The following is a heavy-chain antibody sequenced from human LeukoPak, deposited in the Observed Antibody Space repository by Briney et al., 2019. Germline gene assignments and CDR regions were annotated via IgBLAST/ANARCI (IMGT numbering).Heavy chain of an antibody. V-gene: IGHV3-74*01. D-gene: IGHD7-27*01. CDR2: INSDGRST. Sequence: GSLRLSCAAPGFTFSGYWMYWVRQVPGKGLVWLSQINSDGRSTNYADSVKGRFTISRDNAKNTLYLQMNNLRAEDTAVYYFARVNTHWGVDYWGQGTLVTVSS. CDR1: GFTFSGYW. CDR3: ARVNTHWGVDY. J-gene: IGHJ4*02.